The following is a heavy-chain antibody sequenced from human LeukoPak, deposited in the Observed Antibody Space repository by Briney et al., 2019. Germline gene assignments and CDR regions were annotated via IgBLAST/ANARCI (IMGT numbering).Heavy chain of an antibody. Sequence: ASVKVSCKASGGIFSSYDISWVRQAPGQGLEWMGGIMPMFGKANYAQKFQGRVTTTADKATSTAYMELSSLRSEDTAVYYCAGGRTDIVVVPATLRNYYFDYWGQGTLVTVSS. V-gene: IGHV1-69*06. D-gene: IGHD2-2*01. J-gene: IGHJ4*02. CDR2: IMPMFGKA. CDR1: GGIFSSYD. CDR3: AGGRTDIVVVPATLRNYYFDY.